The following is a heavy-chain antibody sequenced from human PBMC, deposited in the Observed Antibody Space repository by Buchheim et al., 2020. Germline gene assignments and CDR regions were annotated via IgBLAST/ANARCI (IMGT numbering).Heavy chain of an antibody. CDR3: ARDLLLSNAFDI. CDR2: INPSGGST. V-gene: IGHV1-46*01. J-gene: IGHJ3*02. D-gene: IGHD3-10*01. CDR1: GYTFTSYY. Sequence: QVQLVQSGAEVKKPGASVKVSCKASGYTFTSYYMHWVRQDPGQGREWMGIINPSGGSTSYAQKFQGRVTMNRDHSTRTVYMELSSLRSEDTAEYYCARDLLLSNAFDIWGQGT.